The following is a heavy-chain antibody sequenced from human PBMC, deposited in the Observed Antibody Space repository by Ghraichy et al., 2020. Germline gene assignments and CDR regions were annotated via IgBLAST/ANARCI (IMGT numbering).Heavy chain of an antibody. J-gene: IGHJ5*02. CDR1: GFTFSSYS. Sequence: GGSLRLSCAASGFTFSSYSMNWVRQAPGKGLEWVSYISSSSSTIYYADSVKGRFTISRDNAKNSLYLQMNSLRDEDTAVYYCARDSGSGSYIGNWFDPWGQGTLVTVSS. CDR2: ISSSSSTI. CDR3: ARDSGSGSYIGNWFDP. D-gene: IGHD3-10*01. V-gene: IGHV3-48*02.